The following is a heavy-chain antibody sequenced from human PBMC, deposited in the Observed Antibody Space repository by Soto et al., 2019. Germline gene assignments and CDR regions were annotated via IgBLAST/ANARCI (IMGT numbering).Heavy chain of an antibody. Sequence: PSETLSLTCTVSGGSISSYYWSWIRQPPGKGLEWIGYIYYSGSTNYNPSLKSRVTISVDTSKNQFSLKLSSATAADTAVYYCARVAFYGKAFDYWGQGTLVTVSS. J-gene: IGHJ4*02. CDR2: IYYSGST. CDR3: ARVAFYGKAFDY. V-gene: IGHV4-59*01. D-gene: IGHD4-17*01. CDR1: GGSISSYY.